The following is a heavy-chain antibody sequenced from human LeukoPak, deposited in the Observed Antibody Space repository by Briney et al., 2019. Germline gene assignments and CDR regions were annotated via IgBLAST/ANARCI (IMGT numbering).Heavy chain of an antibody. J-gene: IGHJ4*02. Sequence: GSLRLSCAASGFTFRSYWMSWVRQAPGKGLEWVANIKQDGSEKYYVDSVKGRFTISRDNAKNSLYLQMNSLRAEDTAVYYCAREAYDSSGYYGYWGQGTLVTVSS. D-gene: IGHD3-22*01. V-gene: IGHV3-7*01. CDR2: IKQDGSEK. CDR3: AREAYDSSGYYGY. CDR1: GFTFRSYW.